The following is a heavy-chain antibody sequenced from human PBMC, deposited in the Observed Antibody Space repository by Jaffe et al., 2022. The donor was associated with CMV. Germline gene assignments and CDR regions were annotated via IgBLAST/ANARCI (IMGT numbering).Heavy chain of an antibody. CDR3: AREGVYDSSGYYYVETLFDY. CDR2: ISSSGSTI. Sequence: EVQLVESGGGLVQPGGSLRLSCAASGFTFSSYEMNWVRQAPGKGLEWVSYISSSGSTIYYADSVKGRFTISRDNAKNSLYLQMNSLRAEDTAVYYCAREGVYDSSGYYYVETLFDYWGQGTLVTVSS. V-gene: IGHV3-48*03. CDR1: GFTFSSYE. J-gene: IGHJ4*02. D-gene: IGHD3-22*01.